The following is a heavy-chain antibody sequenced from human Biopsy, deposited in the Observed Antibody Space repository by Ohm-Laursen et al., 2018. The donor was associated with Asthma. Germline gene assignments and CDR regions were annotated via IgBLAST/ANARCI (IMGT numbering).Heavy chain of an antibody. D-gene: IGHD1-26*01. CDR3: AKDVFPGWELRRGPDY. CDR2: ISFDGSNK. CDR1: RFTFSNYG. J-gene: IGHJ4*02. Sequence: SLRLSCSASRFTFSNYGMHWVRQAPGKGLDWVAVISFDGSNKNYTDSVKGRFTISRDNSRNTLHLQMNSLRAEDTAVYYCAKDVFPGWELRRGPDYWGQGTLVTVSS. V-gene: IGHV3-30*18.